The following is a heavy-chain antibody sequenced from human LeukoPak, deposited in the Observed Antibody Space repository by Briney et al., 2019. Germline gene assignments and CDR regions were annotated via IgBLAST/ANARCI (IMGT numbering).Heavy chain of an antibody. CDR2: INHSGST. CDR1: GGSFSGYF. V-gene: IGHV4-34*01. Sequence: PSETLSLTCAVYGGSFSGYFWSWIRQSPGKGLEWIGEINHSGSTNYNPSLKSRVTISVDASKNQFSLKLSSVTAADTAVYYCARGRGYNSFDYRGQGTLVTVSS. CDR3: ARGRGYNSFDY. J-gene: IGHJ4*02. D-gene: IGHD5-24*01.